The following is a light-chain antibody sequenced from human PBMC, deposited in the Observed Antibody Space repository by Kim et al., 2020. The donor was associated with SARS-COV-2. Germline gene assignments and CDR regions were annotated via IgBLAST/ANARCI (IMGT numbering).Light chain of an antibody. CDR3: QTWGTGIRV. CDR1: SGHSSYA. J-gene: IGLJ3*02. V-gene: IGLV4-69*01. CDR2: LNSDGSH. Sequence: PVKLTSTLSSGHSSYAIAWHQQQPEKGPRYLMKLNSDGSHSKGDGIPDRFSGSSAGAERYLTISSLQSEDEADYYCQTWGTGIRVFGGGTQLTVL.